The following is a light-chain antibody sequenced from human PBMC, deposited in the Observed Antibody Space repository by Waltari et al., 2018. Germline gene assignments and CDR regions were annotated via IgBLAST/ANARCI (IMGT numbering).Light chain of an antibody. V-gene: IGLV1-40*01. CDR2: GNS. Sequence: QAVLSRPPSVSAAPGQRVTISCTGRSFNLGAVYDLHWYQQLPGTAPKLLIYGNSNRPSGVPDRFSGSKSGTSASLAITVLQAEDEADYYCQSYDSSLSGYVFGTGTKVTVL. J-gene: IGLJ1*01. CDR1: SFNLGAVYD. CDR3: QSYDSSLSGYV.